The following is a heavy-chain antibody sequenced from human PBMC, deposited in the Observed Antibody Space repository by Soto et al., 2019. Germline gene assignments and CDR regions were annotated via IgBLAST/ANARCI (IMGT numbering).Heavy chain of an antibody. V-gene: IGHV3-33*08. CDR2: IWYDGSNK. D-gene: IGHD6-19*01. Sequence: GGSLRLSCTASAFTLSSDGVHWVRQAPGKGLEWVAVIWYDGSNKYYADSVKGRYTISRDDSKNTVYLQMNSLGAEDTAVYYCTRDPLIAVAAYDAFDIWGQGTSVTVSS. J-gene: IGHJ3*02. CDR3: TRDPLIAVAAYDAFDI. CDR1: AFTLSSDG.